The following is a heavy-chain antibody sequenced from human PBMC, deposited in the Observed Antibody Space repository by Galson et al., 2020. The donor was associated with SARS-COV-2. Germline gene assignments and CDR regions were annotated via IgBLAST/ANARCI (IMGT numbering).Heavy chain of an antibody. V-gene: IGHV4-61*02. J-gene: IGHJ6*01. Sequence: SETLSLTCTVSGGSISSGSYYWTWIRQPAGKGLEWIGRFYTSGSTSYNPSLQSRVTISVDTSKNQFSLKLSSVTAADTAVYYCARVLAAAGYYYGMDVRGQGTTVTVSS. CDR2: FYTSGST. CDR3: ARVLAAAGYYYGMDV. CDR1: GGSISSGSYY. D-gene: IGHD6-13*01.